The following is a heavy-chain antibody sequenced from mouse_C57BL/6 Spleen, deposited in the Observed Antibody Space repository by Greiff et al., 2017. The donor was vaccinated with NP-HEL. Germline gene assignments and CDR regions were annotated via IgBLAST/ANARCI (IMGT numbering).Heavy chain of an antibody. CDR1: GFSLTSYG. D-gene: IGHD1-1*01. J-gene: IGHJ1*03. CDR2: IWSGGST. Sequence: QVQLKESGPGLVQPSQSLSITCTVSGFSLTSYGVHWVRQSPGKGLEWLGVIWSGGSTDYNAAFISRLSISKDNSKSQVFFKMNSLQADDTAIYYCARNRNYGSSYFDVWGTGTTVTVSS. CDR3: ARNRNYGSSYFDV. V-gene: IGHV2-2*01.